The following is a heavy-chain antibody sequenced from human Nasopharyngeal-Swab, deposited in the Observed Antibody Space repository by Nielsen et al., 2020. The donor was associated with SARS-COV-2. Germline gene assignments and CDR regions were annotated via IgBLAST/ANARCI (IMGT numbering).Heavy chain of an antibody. CDR3: ARDRGWGYTGYGSLDY. J-gene: IGHJ4*02. Sequence: GGSLRLSCATSGFTFTDYVMTWVRQAPGKGLEWISYIPPTASHIYYADSVRGRFTISRDNTKKSLYLQMESLRPEYTAVYYCARDRGWGYTGYGSLDYWGQGVLVTVSS. D-gene: IGHD5-12*01. CDR2: IPPTASHI. V-gene: IGHV3-48*01. CDR1: GFTFTDYV.